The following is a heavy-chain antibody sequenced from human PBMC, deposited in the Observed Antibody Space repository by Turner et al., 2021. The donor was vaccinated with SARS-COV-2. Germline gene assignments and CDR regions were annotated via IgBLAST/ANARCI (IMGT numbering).Heavy chain of an antibody. D-gene: IGHD3-22*01. V-gene: IGHV3-13*04. J-gene: IGHJ3*02. Sequence: EVQLVVSGGGLVQPGGSLRLSCAASGFTFSSYDMHWVRQATGKGLEWVSAIGTAGDTYYPGSVKGRFTISRENAKNSLNLQMNSLRAGDTAVYYCARATDYYDSSGYYHTGAFDIWGQGTMVTVSS. CDR1: GFTFSSYD. CDR2: IGTAGDT. CDR3: ARATDYYDSSGYYHTGAFDI.